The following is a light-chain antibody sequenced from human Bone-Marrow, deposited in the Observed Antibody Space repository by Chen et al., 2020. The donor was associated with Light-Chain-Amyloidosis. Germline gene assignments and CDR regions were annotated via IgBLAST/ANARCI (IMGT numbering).Light chain of an antibody. V-gene: IGLV2-14*03. Sequence: QSALTQPASVSGSPGQSVTTSCTGSNIDVGAHKYVSWYQQSPGKAPKLIIYDVSDRPSGLSYRFSGSKSGNTASLTIYGLQAEDEADYYCGSYTTTNTLVFGGGTKLTVL. CDR2: DVS. J-gene: IGLJ3*02. CDR3: GSYTTTNTLV. CDR1: NIDVGAHKY.